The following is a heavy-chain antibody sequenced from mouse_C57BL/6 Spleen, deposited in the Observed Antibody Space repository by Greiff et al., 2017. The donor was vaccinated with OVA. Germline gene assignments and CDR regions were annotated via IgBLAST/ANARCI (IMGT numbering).Heavy chain of an antibody. Sequence: QVQLQQSGPELVKPGASVKLSCKASGYTFTSYDINWVKQRPGQGLEWIGWIYPRDGSTKYNEKFKGKATLTVDTSSSTAYMELHSLTSEDSAVYFCARSGINWDWYFDVWGTGTTVTVSS. J-gene: IGHJ1*03. V-gene: IGHV1-85*01. D-gene: IGHD4-1*01. CDR3: ARSGINWDWYFDV. CDR2: IYPRDGST. CDR1: GYTFTSYD.